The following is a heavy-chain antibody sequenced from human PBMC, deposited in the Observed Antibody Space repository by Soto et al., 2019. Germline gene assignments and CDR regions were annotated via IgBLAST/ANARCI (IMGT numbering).Heavy chain of an antibody. J-gene: IGHJ4*02. V-gene: IGHV3-30*18. CDR2: ISYDGRNK. CDR1: GFTFSTYG. D-gene: IGHD3-16*01. CDR3: GKRLSTTGLGAFDY. Sequence: QVLLVESGGGVVQPGRSLRLSCAASGFTFSTYGMHWVRQAPGKGLEWVANISYDGRNKFYADSVKGRFTISRDNSKNTLYLEVNSLRAEDTAVYYCGKRLSTTGLGAFDYWGQGTLVSVSS.